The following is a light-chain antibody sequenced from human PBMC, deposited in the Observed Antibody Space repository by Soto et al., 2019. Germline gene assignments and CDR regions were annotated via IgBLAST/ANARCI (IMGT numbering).Light chain of an antibody. CDR1: SSNIGSNT. J-gene: IGLJ2*01. Sequence: QSALTQPPSASGTPGQRVTISCSGSSSNIGSNTVNWYQQLPGTAPKLLIYSNNQRPSGGPDRFSGSKSGTSASLAISGLQSEDEADYYCAAWDDSLNVVFGGGTKLTVL. CDR2: SNN. CDR3: AAWDDSLNVV. V-gene: IGLV1-44*01.